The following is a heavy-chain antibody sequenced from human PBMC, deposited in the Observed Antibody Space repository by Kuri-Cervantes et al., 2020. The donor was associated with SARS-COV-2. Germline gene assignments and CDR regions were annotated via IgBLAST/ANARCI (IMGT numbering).Heavy chain of an antibody. CDR3: AKVISDTTDF. Sequence: SETLSLTCTVSGGSVSSGSYYWSWIRQPPGKGLEWIGYIYYSGSTNYNPSLKSRVTISVDTSKNQSSLKLSPVTAADTAVYYCAKVISDTTDFWGQGTLVTVSS. CDR1: GGSVSSGSYY. D-gene: IGHD1-1*01. J-gene: IGHJ4*02. CDR2: IYYSGST. V-gene: IGHV4-61*01.